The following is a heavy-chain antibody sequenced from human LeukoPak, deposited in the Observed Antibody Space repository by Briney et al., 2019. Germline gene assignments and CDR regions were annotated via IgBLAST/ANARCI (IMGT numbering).Heavy chain of an antibody. CDR1: GGSFSGYY. D-gene: IGHD2-2*01. Sequence: PSETLSLTCAVYGGSFSGYYWSWIRQPPGKGLEWIGEINHSGSTNYNPSLKSRVTTSVDTSKNQFSLKLSSVTAADTAVYYCARGEDIVVVPAATESRTFDYWGQGTLVTVSS. CDR2: INHSGST. V-gene: IGHV4-34*01. CDR3: ARGEDIVVVPAATESRTFDY. J-gene: IGHJ4*02.